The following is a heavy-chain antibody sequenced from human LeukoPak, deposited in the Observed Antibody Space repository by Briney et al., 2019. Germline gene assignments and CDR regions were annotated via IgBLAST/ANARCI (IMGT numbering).Heavy chain of an antibody. CDR1: GFTFSSYS. J-gene: IGHJ4*02. CDR2: ISSSRSYI. CDR3: ARVGYSYGSKDY. Sequence: GGSLRLSCAASGFTFSSYSMNWVRQAPGKGLEWVSSISSSRSYIYYADSVKGRFTISRDNAKNSLYLQMNSLRAEDTAVYYCARVGYSYGSKDYWGQGTLVTVSS. V-gene: IGHV3-21*01. D-gene: IGHD5-18*01.